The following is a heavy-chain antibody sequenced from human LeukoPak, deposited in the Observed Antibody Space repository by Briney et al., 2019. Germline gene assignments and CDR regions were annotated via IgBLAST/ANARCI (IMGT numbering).Heavy chain of an antibody. J-gene: IGHJ6*02. Sequence: ASVKVSCKASGYTFTSYGISWVRQAPGQGLEWMGWISAYNGNTNYAQKLQGRVTMTTDTSTSTAYMELRSLRSDDTAVYYCARDEEAYYDFWSGYNYYYGMDVWSQGTTVTVSS. D-gene: IGHD3-3*01. V-gene: IGHV1-18*01. CDR3: ARDEEAYYDFWSGYNYYYGMDV. CDR1: GYTFTSYG. CDR2: ISAYNGNT.